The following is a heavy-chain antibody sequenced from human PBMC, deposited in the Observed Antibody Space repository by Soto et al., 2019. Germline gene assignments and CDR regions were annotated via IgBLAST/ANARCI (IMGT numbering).Heavy chain of an antibody. Sequence: QVQLVESGGGVVQPGRSLRLSCAASGFTFSSYAMHWVRQAPGKGLEWVAVISYDGSNKYYADSVKGRFTISRDNSKNTLYLQMNSLRAEDTAVYYCARDDFNVYAYSIDYWGQGTLVTVSS. CDR3: ARDDFNVYAYSIDY. CDR2: ISYDGSNK. D-gene: IGHD2-8*01. V-gene: IGHV3-30-3*01. J-gene: IGHJ4*02. CDR1: GFTFSSYA.